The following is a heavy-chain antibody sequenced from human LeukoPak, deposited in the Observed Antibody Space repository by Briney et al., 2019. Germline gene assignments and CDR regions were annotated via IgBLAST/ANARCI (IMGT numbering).Heavy chain of an antibody. Sequence: PGGSLRLSCAASGFTFSSYSMNWVRQAPGKGLEWVSSISSSSSYIYYADSVKGRFTISRDNAKNSLYLQMNSLRAEDTAVYYCASELGYCSSTSCSRKAFDIWGQGTMVTVSS. J-gene: IGHJ3*02. V-gene: IGHV3-21*01. CDR2: ISSSSSYI. CDR3: ASELGYCSSTSCSRKAFDI. CDR1: GFTFSSYS. D-gene: IGHD2-2*01.